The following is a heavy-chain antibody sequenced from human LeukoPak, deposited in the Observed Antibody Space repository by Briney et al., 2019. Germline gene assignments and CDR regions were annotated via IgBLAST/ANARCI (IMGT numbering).Heavy chain of an antibody. J-gene: IGHJ4*02. CDR3: ARGAYGDYDY. V-gene: IGHV3-23*01. Sequence: PGGSLRLSCAASGFTFSSYAMSWVRQAPGKGLEWVSAISADASSTYYADPVQGRFTISRYSSKNTLYLQMNSLRAEDTAVYYCARGAYGDYDYWGQGTLVTVSS. D-gene: IGHD4-17*01. CDR1: GFTFSSYA. CDR2: ISADASST.